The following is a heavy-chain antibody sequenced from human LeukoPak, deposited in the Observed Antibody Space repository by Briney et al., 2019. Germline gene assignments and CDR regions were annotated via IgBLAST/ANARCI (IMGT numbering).Heavy chain of an antibody. CDR3: ARAGGYCSGGSCYTSKFDY. V-gene: IGHV3-21*01. Sequence: GGSLRLSCAASGFTFSSYSMNWVRQAPGKGLEWVSSISSSSSYIYYADSVKGRFTISRDNAKNSLYLQMNSLRAEDTAVYYCARAGGYCSGGSCYTSKFDYWGQGTLVTVS. J-gene: IGHJ4*02. CDR2: ISSSSSYI. D-gene: IGHD2-15*01. CDR1: GFTFSSYS.